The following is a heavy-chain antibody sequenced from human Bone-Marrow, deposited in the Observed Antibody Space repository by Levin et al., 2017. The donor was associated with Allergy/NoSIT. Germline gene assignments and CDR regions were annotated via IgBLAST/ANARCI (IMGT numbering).Heavy chain of an antibody. CDR2: INPNSGGT. CDR1: GYTFTGYY. D-gene: IGHD2-15*01. CDR3: ARGCGGGGSCYYVY. V-gene: IGHV1-2*06. J-gene: IGHJ4*02. Sequence: GESLKISCKASGYTFTGYYMHWVRQAPGQGLEWMGRINPNSGGTNYAQKFQGRVTMTRDTSISTAYMELSRLRSDDTAVYYCARGCGGGGSCYYVYWGQGTLVTVSS.